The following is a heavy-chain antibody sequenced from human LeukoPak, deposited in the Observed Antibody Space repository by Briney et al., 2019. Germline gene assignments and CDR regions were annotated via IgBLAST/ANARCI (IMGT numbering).Heavy chain of an antibody. J-gene: IGHJ4*02. CDR1: GFSFSGYW. Sequence: WGSLRLSRAASGFSFSGYWKSLVRQAPGKGLEGVANIQQDGNEKYYLDSVKGRFTISRDNAKNSLYLQMNSLRAEDTAVYYCARDARVVLDYWGQGTLVTVFS. D-gene: IGHD2/OR15-2a*01. CDR3: ARDARVVLDY. V-gene: IGHV3-7*01. CDR2: IQQDGNEK.